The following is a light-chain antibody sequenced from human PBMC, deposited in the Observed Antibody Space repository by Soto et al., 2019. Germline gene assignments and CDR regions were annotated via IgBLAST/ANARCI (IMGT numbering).Light chain of an antibody. V-gene: IGLV1-40*01. CDR3: QSYDNSLYV. J-gene: IGLJ1*01. CDR2: ANS. CDR1: SSNIGAGYD. Sequence: QLVLTQPPSVSGAPGQRVTISCSGSSSNIGAGYDVHWYQQLPGTAPKLLIYANSDRPSGVPDRFSGSKSGTSASLAITGLQAEDEADYYCQSYDNSLYVIGTGTKLTVL.